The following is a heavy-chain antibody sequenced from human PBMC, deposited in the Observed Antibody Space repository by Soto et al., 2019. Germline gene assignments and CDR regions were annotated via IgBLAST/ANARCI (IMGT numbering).Heavy chain of an antibody. V-gene: IGHV4-34*01. CDR2: INHSGST. CDR1: GGSFSGYY. Sequence: SETLSLTCAVYGGSFSGYYWSWIRQPPGKGLEWIGEINHSGSTNYNPSLKSRVTISVDTPKNQFSLKLSSVTAADTAVYYCAAGDLRTNYYYGMDVWGQXTTVTLSS. J-gene: IGHJ6*02. D-gene: IGHD3-3*01. CDR3: AAGDLRTNYYYGMDV.